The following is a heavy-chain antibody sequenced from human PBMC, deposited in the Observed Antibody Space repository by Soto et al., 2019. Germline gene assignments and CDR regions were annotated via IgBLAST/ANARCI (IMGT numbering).Heavy chain of an antibody. CDR2: ISGSGGST. CDR3: HGPLNQNNRGYYYGLDV. J-gene: IGHJ6*02. Sequence: VQLLESGGGLVQPGGSLRLSCAASGFTFTTYAMNWVRQAPGKGLESVSAISGSGGSTYYADSVKGRFTISRDNSKNTLYLQMNSLRAEDTAVYYCHGPLNQNNRGYYYGLDVWGPGTTVTVSS. V-gene: IGHV3-23*01. D-gene: IGHD1-1*01. CDR1: GFTFTTYA.